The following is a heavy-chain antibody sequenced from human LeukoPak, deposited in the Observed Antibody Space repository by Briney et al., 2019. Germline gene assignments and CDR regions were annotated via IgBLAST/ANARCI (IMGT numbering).Heavy chain of an antibody. J-gene: IGHJ5*02. CDR2: IWFDGSNE. D-gene: IGHD3-22*01. V-gene: IGHV3-33*01. CDR1: GFNFSYYA. CDR3: ARDQQPFYDSSGYNWFDP. Sequence: GGSLRLSCTASGFNFSYYAMHWVRQAPGKGLAWVALIWFDGSNEYYADSVKGRFTISRDNSKNTLYLQMNSLRAEDTAVYYCARDQQPFYDSSGYNWFDPWGQGTLVTVSS.